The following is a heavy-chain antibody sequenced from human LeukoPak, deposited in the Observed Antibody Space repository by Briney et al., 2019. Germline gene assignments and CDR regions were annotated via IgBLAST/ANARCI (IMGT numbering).Heavy chain of an antibody. CDR2: ISGSGGST. V-gene: IGHV3-23*01. CDR1: GFTFSSYA. J-gene: IGHJ4*02. CDR3: TSGNSGSYYKDY. D-gene: IGHD1-26*01. Sequence: GGSLRLSCAASGFTFSSYAMSWVRQAPGKGLEWVSAISGSGGSTYYADSVKGRFTISRDNSKNTLYLQMNSLRAEDTAVYYCTSGNSGSYYKDYWGQGTLVTVSS.